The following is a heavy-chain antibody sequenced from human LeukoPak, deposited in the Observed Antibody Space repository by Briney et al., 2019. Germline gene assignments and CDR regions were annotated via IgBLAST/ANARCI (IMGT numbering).Heavy chain of an antibody. CDR1: GFTFSSYA. V-gene: IGHV3-23*01. CDR3: AREVSPNDAFDI. D-gene: IGHD6-6*01. Sequence: GGSLRLSCAASGFTFSSYAMSWVRQAPGKGLEWVSAISGSGGSTYYADSVKGRFTISRDNAKNSLYLQMNSLRAEDTAVYYCAREVSPNDAFDIWGQGTMVTVSS. J-gene: IGHJ3*02. CDR2: ISGSGGST.